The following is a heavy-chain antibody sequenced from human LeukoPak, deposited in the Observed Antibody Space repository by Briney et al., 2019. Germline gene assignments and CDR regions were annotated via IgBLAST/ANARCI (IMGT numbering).Heavy chain of an antibody. CDR2: IHSSGNT. J-gene: IGHJ4*02. V-gene: IGHV4-4*07. Sequence: SETLSLTCTVSGGSIITNYWNWIRQPAGKGLEWIGRIHSSGNTNSNPSLRSRISMSVDTSKNQFSLKLSSVTAADTAVYYCATSGRDDSSGYYYFDYWGQGTLVTVSS. D-gene: IGHD3-22*01. CDR1: GGSIITNY. CDR3: ATSGRDDSSGYYYFDY.